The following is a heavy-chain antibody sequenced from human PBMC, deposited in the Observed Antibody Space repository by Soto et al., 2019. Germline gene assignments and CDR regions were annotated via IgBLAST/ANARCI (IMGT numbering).Heavy chain of an antibody. D-gene: IGHD5-12*01. CDR1: GFTFSNAW. CDR3: TPGTDIVATILG. V-gene: IGHV3-15*01. Sequence: EVQLVESGGGLVQPGGSLRLSCAASGFTFSNAWMSWVRQAPGKGLEWVGRIKSKTDGGTTDYAAPVKGRFTISRDDSKNTLYLQMNSLKTEDTAVYYCTPGTDIVATILGWGQGTLVTVSS. CDR2: IKSKTDGGTT. J-gene: IGHJ4*02.